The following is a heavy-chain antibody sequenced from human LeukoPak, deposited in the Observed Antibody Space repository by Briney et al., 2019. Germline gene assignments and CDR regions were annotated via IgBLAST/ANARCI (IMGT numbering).Heavy chain of an antibody. D-gene: IGHD4-11*01. J-gene: IGHJ6*02. V-gene: IGHV3-21*01. CDR2: ISSSSSYI. CDR3: AKTYSNSFHYYYGMDV. CDR1: GFTFSSYS. Sequence: GGSLRLSCAASGFTFSSYSMNWVRQAPGKGLEWVSSISSSSSYIYYADSVKGRFTISRDNAKNSLYLQMNSLRAEDTAVYYCAKTYSNSFHYYYGMDVWGQGTTVTVSS.